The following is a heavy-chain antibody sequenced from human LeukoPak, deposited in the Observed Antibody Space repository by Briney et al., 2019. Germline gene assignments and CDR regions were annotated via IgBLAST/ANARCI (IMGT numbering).Heavy chain of an antibody. J-gene: IGHJ6*02. CDR1: GFTFSNYA. V-gene: IGHV3-23*01. CDR3: AKGKSRGMDV. Sequence: HTGGSLRLSCAASGFTFSNYAMSWVRQSPGKGLEWVSAVSGSGGGIDYADSVKGRFTISRDNSQNTLYLQMNSLRAEDTAVYYCAKGKSRGMDVWGQGTTVTVSS. CDR2: VSGSGGGI.